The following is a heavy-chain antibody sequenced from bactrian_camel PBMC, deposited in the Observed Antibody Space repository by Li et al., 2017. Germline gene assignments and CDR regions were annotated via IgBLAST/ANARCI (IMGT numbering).Heavy chain of an antibody. J-gene: IGHJ6*01. Sequence: HVQLVESGGDSVQAGGSLRLSCVTSRNTDSRYCLGWIRQAPGKEREGVALLWTGDHRTYYLDSVKGRITISRDNAKNMVYLQMDSLRPEDTAMDYCTEERFAYFPG. CDR1: RNTDSRYC. CDR3: TEERFAYFP. CDR2: LWTGDHRT. V-gene: IGHV3S1*01. D-gene: IGHD2*01.